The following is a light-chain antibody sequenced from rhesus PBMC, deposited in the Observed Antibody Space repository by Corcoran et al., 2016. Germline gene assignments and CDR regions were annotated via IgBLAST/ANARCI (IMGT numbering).Light chain of an antibody. Sequence: EIVLTQSPATLSLSPGERATLSCRASQSVSSSLAWYQQKPEQAPRLLIYGASSRATGIPDRFSGSGCGNDFTLTYSSLEPEDFAVYYCQKYSNWPFTFGPGTKLDIK. J-gene: IGKJ3*01. CDR3: QKYSNWPFT. CDR1: QSVSSS. CDR2: GAS. V-gene: IGKV3-42*03.